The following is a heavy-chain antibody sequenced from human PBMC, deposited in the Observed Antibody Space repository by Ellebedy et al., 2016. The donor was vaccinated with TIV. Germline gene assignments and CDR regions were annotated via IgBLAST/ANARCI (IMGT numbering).Heavy chain of an antibody. CDR3: TRRGSGNPIDYYYYGMDV. J-gene: IGHJ6*02. CDR1: GFTFSGSA. D-gene: IGHD1-26*01. V-gene: IGHV3-73*01. CDR2: IRSKANSYAT. Sequence: PGGSLRLSCAASGFTFSGSAMHWVRQASGKGMEWVGRIRSKANSYATAYAASVKGRFTISRDASKNTAYLQMNSLKTEDTAVYYCTRRGSGNPIDYYYYGMDVWGQGTTVTVSS.